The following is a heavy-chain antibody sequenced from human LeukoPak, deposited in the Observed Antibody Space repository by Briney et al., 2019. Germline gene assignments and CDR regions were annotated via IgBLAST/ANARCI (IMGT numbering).Heavy chain of an antibody. Sequence: GGSLRLSCTVSGFTVSSNSMSWVRQAPGRGLEWVSFIYSDNTHYSDSVKGRFTISRDNSKNTLYLQMNSLRAEDTAVYYCAKRVVGATDAFDIWGQGTMVTVSS. J-gene: IGHJ3*02. D-gene: IGHD1-26*01. V-gene: IGHV3-66*03. CDR3: AKRVVGATDAFDI. CDR2: IYSDNT. CDR1: GFTVSSNS.